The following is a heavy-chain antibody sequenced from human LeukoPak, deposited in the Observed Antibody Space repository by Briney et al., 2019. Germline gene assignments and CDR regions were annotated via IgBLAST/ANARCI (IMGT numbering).Heavy chain of an antibody. V-gene: IGHV4-61*02. J-gene: IGHJ4*02. CDR2: ISSSGHT. CDR1: GGSISNSVYY. D-gene: IGHD2-2*01. Sequence: PSETLSLTCTVSGGSISNSVYYWGWIRQPAGKGLEWIGRISSSGHTNYNPSLKSRVTISVDTSKNQFSLKLSSVTAADRGMYYCAGDDCSSSSCYLSHWGQGTLVTVSS. CDR3: AGDDCSSSSCYLSH.